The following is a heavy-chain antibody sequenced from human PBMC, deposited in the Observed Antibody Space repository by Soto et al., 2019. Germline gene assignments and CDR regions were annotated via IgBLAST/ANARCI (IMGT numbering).Heavy chain of an antibody. CDR2: IYSDGST. CDR1: GFTVSSSS. J-gene: IGHJ4*02. CDR3: ARGKCTRWYESSDY. Sequence: EVQLVESGGGLIQPGESLRLSCAASGFTVSSSSMSLVRQAPGKGLELVSTIYSDGSTYYADSVEGRFTISRDNSKNTLYLQMNSLRVEDTAIYYCARGKCTRWYESSDYWGQGTLVTVSS. D-gene: IGHD2-15*01. V-gene: IGHV3-53*01.